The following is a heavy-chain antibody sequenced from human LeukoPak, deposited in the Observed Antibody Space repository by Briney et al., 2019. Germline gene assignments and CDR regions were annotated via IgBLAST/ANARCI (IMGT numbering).Heavy chain of an antibody. J-gene: IGHJ4*02. Sequence: ASVKVSCKASGYTFTSYDINWVRQATGQGLEWMGWINPNSGGTNYAQKFQGRVTMTRDTSISTAYMELSRLRSDDTAVYYCASSSSGSPLIDYWGQGTLVTVSS. CDR3: ASSSSGSPLIDY. D-gene: IGHD6-6*01. CDR1: GYTFTSYD. CDR2: INPNSGGT. V-gene: IGHV1-2*02.